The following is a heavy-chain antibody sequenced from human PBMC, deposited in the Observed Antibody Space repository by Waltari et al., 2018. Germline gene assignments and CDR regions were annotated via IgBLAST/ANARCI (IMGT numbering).Heavy chain of an antibody. CDR3: ARSVWGEGNY. J-gene: IGHJ4*02. Sequence: EVQLVESGGGLVQPGGSLRLSCRGSGFTFGRYWMTWVRQAPGKGLEWVANINEDGSMKSYVDSVRGRFTISRDNAKNSLYLQMHSLRAEDTAVFYCARSVWGEGNYWGQGTLVTVSS. D-gene: IGHD3-10*02. CDR2: INEDGSMK. CDR1: GFTFGRYW. V-gene: IGHV3-7*01.